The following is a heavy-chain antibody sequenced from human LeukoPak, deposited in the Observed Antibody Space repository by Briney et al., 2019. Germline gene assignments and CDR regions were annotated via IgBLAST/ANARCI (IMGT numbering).Heavy chain of an antibody. J-gene: IGHJ5*02. V-gene: IGHV4-30-4*08. CDR3: ARFAIFGVVIHNWFDP. Sequence: SETLSLTCTVSGGSISSGDYYWSWIRQPPGKGLEWIGYIYYSGSTYYNPSLKSRVTISVDTSKNRFSLKLSSVTAADTAVYYCARFAIFGVVIHNWFDPWGQGTLVTVSS. CDR1: GGSISSGDYY. D-gene: IGHD3-3*01. CDR2: IYYSGST.